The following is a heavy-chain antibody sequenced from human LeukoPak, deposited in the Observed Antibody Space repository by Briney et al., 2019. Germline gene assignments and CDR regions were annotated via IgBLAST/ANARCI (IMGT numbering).Heavy chain of an antibody. V-gene: IGHV3-23*01. CDR2: ISNNGGYT. D-gene: IGHD5-12*01. CDR1: GFTFSSSA. Sequence: PGGSLRLSCAASGFTFSSSAMSWVRQAPGKGLEWVSAISNNGGYTYYADSVQGRFTISRDNSKSTLCLQMNSLRAEDTAVYYCARDGGYSGFDADCWGQGTLVTVSS. CDR3: ARDGGYSGFDADC. J-gene: IGHJ4*02.